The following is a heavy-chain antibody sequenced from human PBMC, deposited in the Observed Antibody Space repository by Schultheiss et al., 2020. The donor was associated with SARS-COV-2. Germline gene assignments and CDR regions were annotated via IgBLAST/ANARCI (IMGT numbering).Heavy chain of an antibody. CDR1: GGSVSSGSYY. V-gene: IGHV4-61*01. CDR2: IYYSGST. J-gene: IGHJ4*02. D-gene: IGHD6-13*01. CDR3: ASYYSSSWYNY. Sequence: SETLSLTCTVSGGSVSSGSYYWSWIRQPPGKGLEWIGYIYYSGSTNYNPSLKSRVTISVDTSKNQFSLKLSSVTAADTAVYYCASYYSSSWYNYWGQGTLVTVSS.